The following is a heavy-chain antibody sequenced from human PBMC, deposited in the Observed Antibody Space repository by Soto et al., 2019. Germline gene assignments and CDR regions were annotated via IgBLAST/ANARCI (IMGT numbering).Heavy chain of an antibody. V-gene: IGHV4-31*03. Sequence: QVQLQESGPGLVKPSQTLSLTCTVSGGSISSGDYYWSWIRPHPGKGLEWIGYIYYSGSTYYNPSLQSRVTLSVHTSKTQFSLKLSSVTAADTAVYYCARWWSGSRQGFDPWGQGTLVTVSS. CDR1: GGSISSGDYY. J-gene: IGHJ5*02. D-gene: IGHD3-3*01. CDR3: ARWWSGSRQGFDP. CDR2: IYYSGST.